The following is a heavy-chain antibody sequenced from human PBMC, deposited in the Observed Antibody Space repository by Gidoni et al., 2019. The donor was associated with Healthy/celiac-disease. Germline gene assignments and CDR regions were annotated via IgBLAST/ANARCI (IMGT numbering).Heavy chain of an antibody. V-gene: IGHV4-4*07. CDR2: IYTSGST. D-gene: IGHD3-22*01. J-gene: IGHJ3*02. CDR1: GGSISSYS. Sequence: QVQLQESGPGLVKPSETLSLTCTVSGGSISSYSWSWIRQPAGKGLEWIGRIYTSGSTNYNPSLQSRVTMSVDTSKNQCSLKLSSVTAADTAVYYCARDVGNQFYYDSSGYDAFDIWGQGTMVTVSS. CDR3: ARDVGNQFYYDSSGYDAFDI.